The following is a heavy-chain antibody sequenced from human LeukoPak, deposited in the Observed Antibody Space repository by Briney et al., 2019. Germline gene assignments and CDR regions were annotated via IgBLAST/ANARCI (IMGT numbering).Heavy chain of an antibody. V-gene: IGHV3-23*01. CDR2: ISGSGGST. CDR1: GFTFSSYA. J-gene: IGHJ4*02. D-gene: IGHD3-3*01. CDR3: ARSYDFWSAAHFDY. Sequence: PPGGSLRLSCAASGFTFSSYAMSWVRQAPGKGLEWVSAISGSGGSTYYADSVKGRFTISRDNSKNTLYLQMNSLRAEDTAVYYCARSYDFWSAAHFDYWGQGTLVTVSS.